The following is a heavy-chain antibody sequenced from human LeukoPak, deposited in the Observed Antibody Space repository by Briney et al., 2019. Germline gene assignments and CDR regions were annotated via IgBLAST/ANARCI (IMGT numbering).Heavy chain of an antibody. CDR3: GKSSYYDASGYYREYYFDY. J-gene: IGHJ4*02. V-gene: IGHV3-23*01. CDR1: RFTFSSYG. D-gene: IGHD3-22*01. Sequence: GGSLRLSCAASRFTFSSYGMSWVRQAPGKGLEWVSSISGSGGGTYYADSVKGRFTISRDNSKNTLYLQMNSLRDEDTAVYYCGKSSYYDASGYYREYYFDYWGQGTLVTVSS. CDR2: ISGSGGGT.